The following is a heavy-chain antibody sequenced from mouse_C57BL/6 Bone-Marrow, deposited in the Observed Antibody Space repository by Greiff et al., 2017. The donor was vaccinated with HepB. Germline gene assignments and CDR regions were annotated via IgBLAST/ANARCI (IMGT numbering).Heavy chain of an antibody. V-gene: IGHV3-6*01. J-gene: IGHJ3*01. D-gene: IGHD2-1*01. CDR1: GYSITSGYY. Sequence: ESGPGLVKPSQSLSLTCSVTGYSITSGYYWNWIRQFPGNKLEWMGYISYDGSNNYNPSLKNRISITRDTSKNQFFLKLNSVTTEDTATYYCARDLYSAWFAYWGQGTLVTVSA. CDR3: ARDLYSAWFAY. CDR2: ISYDGSN.